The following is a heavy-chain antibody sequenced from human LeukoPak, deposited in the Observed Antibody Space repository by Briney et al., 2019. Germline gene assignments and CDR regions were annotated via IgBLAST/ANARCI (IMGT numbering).Heavy chain of an antibody. D-gene: IGHD2-15*01. CDR3: ARDKVQYCSGGSCYYYGMDV. CDR2: IYHSGST. V-gene: IGHV4-30-2*01. CDR1: GGSISSGGYS. Sequence: SETLSLTCTVSGGSISSGGYSWSWIRQPPGKGLEWIGYIYHSGSTYYNPSLKSRVTISVDRSKNQFSLKLSSVTAADTAVYYCARDKVQYCSGGSCYYYGMDVWGKGTTVTVSS. J-gene: IGHJ6*04.